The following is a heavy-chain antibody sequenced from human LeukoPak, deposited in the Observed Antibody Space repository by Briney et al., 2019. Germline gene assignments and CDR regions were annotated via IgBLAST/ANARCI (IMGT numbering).Heavy chain of an antibody. CDR1: GFTFSDYY. D-gene: IGHD6-6*01. Sequence: GGSLRLSCVASGFTFSDYYMDWVRQTPGKGLEWVASIKEDGSERQYVDSVKGRFSISRDNTKGSLFLQLNSLRAEDTAVYYCARSRIAARPGDYWGQGTLVTVSS. J-gene: IGHJ4*02. CDR3: ARSRIAARPGDY. CDR2: IKEDGSER. V-gene: IGHV3-7*03.